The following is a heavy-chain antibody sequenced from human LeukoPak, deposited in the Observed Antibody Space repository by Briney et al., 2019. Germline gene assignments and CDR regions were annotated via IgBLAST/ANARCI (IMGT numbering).Heavy chain of an antibody. D-gene: IGHD2-2*01. V-gene: IGHV4-34*01. Sequence: SETLSLTXAVYGGSFSGYYWSWIRQPPGKGLEWIGEINHSGSTNYNPSLKSRVTISVDTSKNQFSLKLSSVTAADTAVYYCARVVPAATVDYWGQGILVTVSS. CDR3: ARVVPAATVDY. J-gene: IGHJ4*02. CDR1: GGSFSGYY. CDR2: INHSGST.